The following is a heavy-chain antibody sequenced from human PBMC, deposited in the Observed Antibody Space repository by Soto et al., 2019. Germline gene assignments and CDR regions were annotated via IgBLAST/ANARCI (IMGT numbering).Heavy chain of an antibody. CDR2: IYYSGST. CDR1: GGSISSSSYY. V-gene: IGHV4-39*07. CDR3: ARYKEVGAIDY. D-gene: IGHD1-26*01. Sequence: SETLSLTCTVSGGSISSSSYYWGWIRQPPGKGLEWIGSIYYSGSTYYNPSLKSRVTISVDTSKNQFSLKLSSVTAADTAVYYCARYKEVGAIDYWGQGTLVTVSS. J-gene: IGHJ4*02.